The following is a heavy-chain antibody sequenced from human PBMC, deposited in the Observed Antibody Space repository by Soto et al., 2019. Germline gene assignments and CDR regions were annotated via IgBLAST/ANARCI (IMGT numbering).Heavy chain of an antibody. Sequence: ASVKVSCKASGYTFTSYGISWVRQAPGQGLEWMGWISAYNGNTKYSQKFQGRVTITRDTSASTAYMELSSLRSEDTAVYYCARGETPDTAMVYYYYGMDVWGQGTTVTVSS. CDR1: GYTFTSYG. J-gene: IGHJ6*02. CDR2: ISAYNGNT. V-gene: IGHV1-18*01. D-gene: IGHD5-18*01. CDR3: ARGETPDTAMVYYYYGMDV.